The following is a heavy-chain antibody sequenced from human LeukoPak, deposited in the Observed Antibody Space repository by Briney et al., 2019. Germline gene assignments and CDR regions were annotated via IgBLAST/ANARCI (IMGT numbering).Heavy chain of an antibody. CDR1: GGSISSYY. CDR2: IYYSGST. V-gene: IGHV4-59*01. CDR3: ARDETYSSDWQSNHYYYYMDV. J-gene: IGHJ6*03. D-gene: IGHD6-19*01. Sequence: SETLSLTCTVSGGSISSYYWSWIRQPPGKGLEWIGYIYYSGSTNYNPSLKSRISISVDTSKNQFSLKLSSVTAADTAVYYCARDETYSSDWQSNHYYYYMDVWGKGTTVTVSS.